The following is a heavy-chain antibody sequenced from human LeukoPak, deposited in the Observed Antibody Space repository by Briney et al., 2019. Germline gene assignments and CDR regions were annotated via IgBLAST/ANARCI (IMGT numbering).Heavy chain of an antibody. D-gene: IGHD1-14*01. V-gene: IGHV3-7*04. CDR2: IKHDGSEK. CDR3: VRDTTSNWFDP. Sequence: GGSLRLSCAASGFTFTNYALHWVRQAPGKGLEWVANIKHDGSEKYYVDSVKGRFTISRDNAKNSLLLQMSSLRVEDTAVYHCVRDTTSNWFDPWGQGTLVTVSS. CDR1: GFTFTNYA. J-gene: IGHJ5*02.